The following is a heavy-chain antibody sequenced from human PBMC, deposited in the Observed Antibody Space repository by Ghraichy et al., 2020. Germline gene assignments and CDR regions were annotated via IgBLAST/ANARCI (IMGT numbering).Heavy chain of an antibody. Sequence: GGSLRLSCAASGFIFSRYWMSWVRQAPGKGLEWVANTRQDGSESYYVDSVKGRFTISRDNAKNSLYLQMNRLRAEDTAVYYCARGDYYDSSGHYIEAFDIWGHVLIVAVSS. D-gene: IGHD3-22*01. CDR3: ARGDYYDSSGHYIEAFDI. CDR1: GFIFSRYW. CDR2: TRQDGSES. V-gene: IGHV3-7*01. J-gene: IGHJ3*02.